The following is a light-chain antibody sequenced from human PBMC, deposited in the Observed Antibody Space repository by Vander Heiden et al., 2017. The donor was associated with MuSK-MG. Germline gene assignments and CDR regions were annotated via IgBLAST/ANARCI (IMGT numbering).Light chain of an antibody. V-gene: IGKV1-5*03. Sequence: DIQMTQSPSALSASVGDRVTITCRAGQSISSWLAWYQQKPGKAPKLLMYKASHLERGVPSRFSGTGSGTEFSLTVSSLQPDDFATDWCQQYHSYPWTFGQGTKVEVK. CDR2: KAS. J-gene: IGKJ1*01. CDR1: QSISSW. CDR3: QQYHSYPWT.